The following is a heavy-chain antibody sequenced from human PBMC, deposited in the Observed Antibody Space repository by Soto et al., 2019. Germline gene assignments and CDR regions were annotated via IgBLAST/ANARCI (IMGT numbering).Heavy chain of an antibody. D-gene: IGHD3-10*01. CDR1: GFTFSSYA. CDR3: AKDGVAPYYYASI. Sequence: EVQLLESGGGLVQPGGSLRLSCAASGFTFSSYAMSWVRQAPGKGLEWVSAISGSGGSTYYADSVKGRFTISRDNSKNTLYLQMNSLRPEDTAVYYCAKDGVAPYYYASIWGQGTLVTVSS. CDR2: ISGSGGST. J-gene: IGHJ4*02. V-gene: IGHV3-23*01.